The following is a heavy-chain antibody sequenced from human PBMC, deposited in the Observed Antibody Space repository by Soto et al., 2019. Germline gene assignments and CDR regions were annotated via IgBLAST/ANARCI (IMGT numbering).Heavy chain of an antibody. CDR2: ISGSGGST. CDR1: GFTFSSYA. Sequence: PGGSLRLSCAASGFTFSSYAMSWVRQAPGKGLEWVSAISGSGGSTYYADSVKGRFTISRDNSKNTLYLQMNSLRAEDTAVYYCAKGPNSMVRGVIIRFDYWGQGTLVTVSS. D-gene: IGHD3-10*01. CDR3: AKGPNSMVRGVIIRFDY. V-gene: IGHV3-23*01. J-gene: IGHJ4*02.